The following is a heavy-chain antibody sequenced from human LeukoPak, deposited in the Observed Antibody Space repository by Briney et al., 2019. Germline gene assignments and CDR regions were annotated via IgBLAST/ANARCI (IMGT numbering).Heavy chain of an antibody. D-gene: IGHD5-24*01. CDR3: ARAGPRRDGYNVDY. CDR1: GGSITVYY. J-gene: IGHJ4*02. V-gene: IGHV4-59*01. CDR2: IHYSGST. Sequence: SETLSLTCTVSGGSITVYYWSWIRQPPGKGLEWIGYIHYSGSTNYNPSLKSRVSISVDTSKNQFSLKLSSVTAADTAVYYCARAGPRRDGYNVDYWGQGTLVTVSS.